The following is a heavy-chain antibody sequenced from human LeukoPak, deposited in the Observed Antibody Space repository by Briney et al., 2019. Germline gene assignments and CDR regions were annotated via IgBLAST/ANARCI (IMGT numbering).Heavy chain of an antibody. CDR2: MNPNSGNT. D-gene: IGHD5-12*01. Sequence: AASVKVSCKASEYTFTSYDINWVRQATGQGLEWMGWMNPNSGNTGYAQKFQGRVIMTRNTSISTAYMELSSLTFEDTAVYYCARGRHPGPTWISEYWGQGTLVTVSS. V-gene: IGHV1-8*01. J-gene: IGHJ4*02. CDR1: EYTFTSYD. CDR3: ARGRHPGPTWISEY.